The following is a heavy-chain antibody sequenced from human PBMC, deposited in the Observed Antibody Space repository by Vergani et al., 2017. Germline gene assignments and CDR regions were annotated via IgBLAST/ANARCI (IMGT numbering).Heavy chain of an antibody. CDR1: GFTFSSYA. CDR2: ISGSGGST. CDR3: AKTDGYDSSGYPYYFDY. J-gene: IGHJ4*02. V-gene: IGHV3-23*01. Sequence: EVQLSESGGGLVQPGGSLRLSCAASGFTFSSYAMSWVRQAPGKGLEWVSAISGSGGSTYYADAVKGRFTISRDNSKNTLYLQMNSLRAEDTAVYYCAKTDGYDSSGYPYYFDYWGQGTLVTVSS. D-gene: IGHD3-22*01.